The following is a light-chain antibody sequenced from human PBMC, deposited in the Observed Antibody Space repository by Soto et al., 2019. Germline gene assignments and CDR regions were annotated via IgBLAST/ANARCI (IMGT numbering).Light chain of an antibody. V-gene: IGKV3-15*01. CDR3: QHYLPWPYT. CDR1: QSVTSN. CDR2: GAS. Sequence: EIVMTQSPATLSVSPGERATLSCRASQSVTSNFAWYQQKPGRAPRLLIYGASTRATGIPARFSGSGSGTEFPLPVSNLQSEDFALYYCQHYLPWPYTFGRGPELEIK. J-gene: IGKJ2*01.